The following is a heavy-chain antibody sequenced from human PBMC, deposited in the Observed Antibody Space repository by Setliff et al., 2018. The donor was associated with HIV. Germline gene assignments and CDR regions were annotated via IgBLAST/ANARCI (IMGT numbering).Heavy chain of an antibody. CDR2: IILAFNVI. D-gene: IGHD3-10*01. CDR3: ASGIRGLIRTDYYYEMEV. V-gene: IGHV1-69*15. J-gene: IGHJ6*04. CDR1: GGTFGASG. Sequence: VKVSCKASGGTFGASGINWVRQAPGQGFEWMGTIILAFNVIKYAQKFQGRVTITADESARTAFMEMRSLRSDDTAIYYCASGIRGLIRTDYYYEMEVWGKGTTVTVSS.